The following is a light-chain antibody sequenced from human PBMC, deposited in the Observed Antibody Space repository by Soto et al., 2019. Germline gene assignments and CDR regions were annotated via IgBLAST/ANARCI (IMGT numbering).Light chain of an antibody. Sequence: QSALTRPPSASGSPGQSVTISCSGTSSDIGAYNYVSWYQQHPGKAPKLLISEVTKRPSGVPDRFSGSKSGNTASLTVSGLQGDDEADYYCSSYGGNNNYVIFGGGTQLTVL. CDR3: SSYGGNNNYVI. V-gene: IGLV2-8*01. J-gene: IGLJ2*01. CDR2: EVT. CDR1: SSDIGAYNY.